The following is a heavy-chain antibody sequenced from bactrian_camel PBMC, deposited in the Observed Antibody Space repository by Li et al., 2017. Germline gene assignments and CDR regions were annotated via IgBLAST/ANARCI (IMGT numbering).Heavy chain of an antibody. V-gene: IGHV3S1*01. CDR2: IYTQDGRT. Sequence: QVQLVESGGGSVQAGGSLTLSCASSSATSNTFYMGWFRQAPGKEREGVASIYTQDGRTAYADSVKGRFTISQDNANNTLHLHMNNLKAEDTGMYYCAAQCSRRRGGTWGPILLSNEYDYWGQGTQVTVS. CDR3: AAQCSRRRGGTWGPILLSNEYDY. J-gene: IGHJ4*01. D-gene: IGHD5*01. CDR1: SATSNTFY.